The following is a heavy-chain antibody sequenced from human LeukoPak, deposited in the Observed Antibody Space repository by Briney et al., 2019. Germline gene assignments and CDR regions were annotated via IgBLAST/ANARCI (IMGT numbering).Heavy chain of an antibody. D-gene: IGHD6-19*01. J-gene: IGHJ4*02. CDR2: ISYDGSNK. CDR1: GFSFSNSW. Sequence: GGSLRLSCAATGFSFSNSWMTWVRQAPGKGLEWVAVISYDGSNKYYADSVKGRFTISRDNSKNTLYLQMNSLRAEDTAVYYCAGDVGSGWYVPYYWGQGTLVTVSS. V-gene: IGHV3-30*03. CDR3: AGDVGSGWYVPYY.